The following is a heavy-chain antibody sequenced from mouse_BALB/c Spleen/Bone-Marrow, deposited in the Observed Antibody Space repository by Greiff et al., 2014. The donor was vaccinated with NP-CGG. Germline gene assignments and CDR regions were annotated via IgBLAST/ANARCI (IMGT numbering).Heavy chain of an antibody. CDR3: ARGFYDGSYWYFDV. V-gene: IGHV1-12*01. CDR2: IYPGNGDT. Sequence: QVQLQQSGAELVKPGASVKMSCKASGYTFTSYNLHWVKQTPGQGLEWIGAIYPGNGDTSYNQNFKGRATLTTDKSSSTAYVQLSSLTSEDSAVYYCARGFYDGSYWYFDVWGAGTTVAVSS. D-gene: IGHD2-3*01. J-gene: IGHJ1*01. CDR1: GYTFTSYN.